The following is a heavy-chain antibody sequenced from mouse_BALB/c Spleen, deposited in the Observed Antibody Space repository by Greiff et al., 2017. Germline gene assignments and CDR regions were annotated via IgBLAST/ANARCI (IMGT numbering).Heavy chain of an antibody. CDR2: IDPYNGGT. J-gene: IGHJ1*01. CDR3: ARSQYGNYVYWYCDV. V-gene: IGHV1S135*01. CDR1: GYAFTSYN. D-gene: IGHD2-1*01. Sequence: EVQLQQSGPELVKPGASVKVSCKASGYAFTSYNMYWVKQSHGKSLEWIGYIDPYNGGTSYNQKFKGKATLTVDKSSSTAYMHLNSLTSEDSAVYYCARSQYGNYVYWYCDVWGAGTTVTVSS.